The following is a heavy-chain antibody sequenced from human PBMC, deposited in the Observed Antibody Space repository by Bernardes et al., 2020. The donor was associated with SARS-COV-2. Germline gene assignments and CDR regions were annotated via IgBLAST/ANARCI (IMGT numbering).Heavy chain of an antibody. Sequence: SETLSLTCTVSGGSISSSSYYWGWIRQPPGKGLEWIGSIYYSGSTYYNPSLKSRVTISVDTSKNQFSLKLSSVTAADTAVYYCARQVLHYYDSSGYYSNFDYWGQGTLVTVSS. CDR3: ARQVLHYYDSSGYYSNFDY. J-gene: IGHJ4*02. D-gene: IGHD3-22*01. CDR2: IYYSGST. CDR1: GGSISSSSYY. V-gene: IGHV4-39*01.